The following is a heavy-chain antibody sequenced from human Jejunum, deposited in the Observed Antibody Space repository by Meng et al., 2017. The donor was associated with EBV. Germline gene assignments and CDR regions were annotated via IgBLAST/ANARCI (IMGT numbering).Heavy chain of an antibody. CDR1: GFSLTTRPVG. CDR3: AHRRDYDGDWNEGCFDY. D-gene: IGHD1-1*01. J-gene: IGHJ4*02. V-gene: IGHV2-5*02. CDR2: IYWDDDK. Sequence: QITLRESGXALVEXXXTLTLTCXLSGFSLTTRPVGVGWIREPPGEALEWLALIYWDDDKRYSPSLRRRLTVDKDTSINQVVLTMTNMDPMDTATYYCAHRRDYDGDWNEGCFDYWGQGIMVTVSA.